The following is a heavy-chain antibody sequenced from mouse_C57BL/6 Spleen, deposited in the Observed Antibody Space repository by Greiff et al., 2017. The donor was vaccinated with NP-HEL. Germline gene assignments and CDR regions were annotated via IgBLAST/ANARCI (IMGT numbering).Heavy chain of an antibody. CDR3: ASLLGSFDY. D-gene: IGHD4-1*01. J-gene: IGHJ2*01. CDR1: GYTFTSYW. Sequence: QVQLQQPGAELVMPGASVKLSCKASGYTFTSYWMHWVKQRPGQGLEWIEEIDPSDSYTNYNQKFKGKSTLTVDKSSSTAYMQLSSLTSEDSAVYYCASLLGSFDYWGQGTTLTVSS. CDR2: IDPSDSYT. V-gene: IGHV1-69*01.